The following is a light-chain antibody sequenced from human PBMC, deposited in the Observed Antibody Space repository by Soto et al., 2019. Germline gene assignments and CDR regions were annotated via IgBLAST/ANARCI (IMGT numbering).Light chain of an antibody. Sequence: QLVLTQSPSASASLGASVKLTCTLSNGHRTYDIAWHQQQPDKGPRFLMKLSYDGSHTKGDGIPDRFSGSSSGAERYLTISSLQSEDEAEYFCQTWGSGIWLFGGGTKLTVL. V-gene: IGLV4-69*01. CDR1: NGHRTYD. J-gene: IGLJ3*02. CDR2: LSYDGSH. CDR3: QTWGSGIWL.